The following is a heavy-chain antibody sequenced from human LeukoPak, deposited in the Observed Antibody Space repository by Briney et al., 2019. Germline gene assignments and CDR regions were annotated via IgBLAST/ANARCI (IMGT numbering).Heavy chain of an antibody. CDR3: ATYSSSNGREFQY. J-gene: IGHJ1*01. D-gene: IGHD2-2*01. CDR1: GFVFKNFW. V-gene: IGHV3-7*01. Sequence: GGSLRLSCAASGFVFKNFWMSWVRQAPGKGLEWLANINYDGSQTYHVDSVKGRFTISRDNAKNSLYLQMNSLRAEDTAVYYCATYSSSNGREFQYWGQGTLVTVSS. CDR2: INYDGSQT.